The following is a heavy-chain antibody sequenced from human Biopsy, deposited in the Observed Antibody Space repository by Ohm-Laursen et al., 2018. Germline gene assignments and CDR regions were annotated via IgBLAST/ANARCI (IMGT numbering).Heavy chain of an antibody. Sequence: GTLSLTCSVSGGSISNYYWSWIRQPPGKGLEWIGRIYSSGSTNYNPSLKSRVTMSVDTSKNQFSLILSSMTAADTAVYYWARESQIAAVAYFDPWGQGTLVTVSS. CDR3: ARESQIAAVAYFDP. CDR2: IYSSGST. D-gene: IGHD6-13*01. CDR1: GGSISNYY. J-gene: IGHJ5*02. V-gene: IGHV4-4*07.